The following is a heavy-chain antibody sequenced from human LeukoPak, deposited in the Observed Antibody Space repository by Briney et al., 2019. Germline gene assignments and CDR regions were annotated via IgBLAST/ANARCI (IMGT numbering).Heavy chain of an antibody. CDR2: ISAYNGNT. CDR3: ATTDGIGYGSGSPSGNYYYYMDV. D-gene: IGHD3-10*01. CDR1: GYTFTSYG. Sequence: ASVKVSCKASGYTFTSYGISWVRQAPGQGLEWMGWISAYNGNTNYAQKLQGRVTMTTDTSTSTAYMELRSLRSDDTAVYYCATTDGIGYGSGSPSGNYYYYMDVWGKGTTVTVSS. J-gene: IGHJ6*03. V-gene: IGHV1-18*01.